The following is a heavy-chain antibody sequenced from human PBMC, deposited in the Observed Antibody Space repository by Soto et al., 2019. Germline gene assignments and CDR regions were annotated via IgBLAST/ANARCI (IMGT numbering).Heavy chain of an antibody. V-gene: IGHV3-23*01. CDR1: GFTLSSYW. Sequence: GGSLRLSCAASGFTLSSYWMSWVRQAPGKGLEWVSTISGSAGSTYSVDSVKGRFTISRDNSKNTLYLQMNSLRVDDTAVYYCANLGYCSGLNCPLQHSGQGTLVTVSS. CDR2: ISGSAGST. D-gene: IGHD2-15*01. CDR3: ANLGYCSGLNCPLQH. J-gene: IGHJ1*01.